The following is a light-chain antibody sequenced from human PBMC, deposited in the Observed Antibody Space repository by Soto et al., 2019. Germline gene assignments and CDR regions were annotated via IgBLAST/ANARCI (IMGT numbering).Light chain of an antibody. V-gene: IGKV3-20*01. CDR3: QQFGISPWT. Sequence: ELVLTQSPGTLSVSPGERANLSCRASQSVSSYLAWYQQKPGQAPRLLIYDASNRATGIPARFSGSGSVTNFTLTISRLEPEDFAVYYCQQFGISPWTFGQGTKVDIK. J-gene: IGKJ1*01. CDR2: DAS. CDR1: QSVSSY.